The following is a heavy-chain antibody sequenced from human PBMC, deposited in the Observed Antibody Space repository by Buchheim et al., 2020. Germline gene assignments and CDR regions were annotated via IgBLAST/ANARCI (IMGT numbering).Heavy chain of an antibody. V-gene: IGHV3-7*01. Sequence: EVQLVESGGGLGRPGGSLRLSCVASGFNFGTLWMSWVRQVPAKGLEWVANINQNGGEKYYVDSVEGRFTISSDNAKNSRYLQMSSLRVEDTAVYYCARAGSVGSVDFWGQGTL. CDR3: ARAGSVGSVDF. CDR1: GFNFGTLW. CDR2: INQNGGEK. J-gene: IGHJ4*02. D-gene: IGHD3-10*01.